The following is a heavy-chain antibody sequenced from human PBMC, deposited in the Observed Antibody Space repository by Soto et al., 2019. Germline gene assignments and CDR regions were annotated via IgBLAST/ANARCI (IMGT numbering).Heavy chain of an antibody. J-gene: IGHJ4*02. CDR3: ASLRMGAARDDY. Sequence: EVQLVESGGGLGKPGGSLRLSCAASGFTFSSNSMNWVRQAPGKGLGWVSSISSSSSYIYYADSVKGRFTISRDNAKNSLYLQMNSLRAEDTAVYYCASLRMGAARDDYWGQGTLVTVSS. D-gene: IGHD6-6*01. V-gene: IGHV3-21*01. CDR1: GFTFSSNS. CDR2: ISSSSSYI.